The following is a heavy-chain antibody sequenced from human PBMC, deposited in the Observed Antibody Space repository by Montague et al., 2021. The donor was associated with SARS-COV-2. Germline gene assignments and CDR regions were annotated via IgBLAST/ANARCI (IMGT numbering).Heavy chain of an antibody. D-gene: IGHD3-10*01. CDR2: IYYSGTT. Sequence: SETLSLTCTVSGGSISSSNYYWGWIRQPPGKGLEWIGSIYYSGTTYYNPSLQSRVTISADTSKDQFSLKLSSVTAADTAVYYCARRGWFGELLWGQGTLVTVSS. CDR3: ARRGWFGELL. CDR1: GGSISSSNYY. V-gene: IGHV4-39*01. J-gene: IGHJ4*02.